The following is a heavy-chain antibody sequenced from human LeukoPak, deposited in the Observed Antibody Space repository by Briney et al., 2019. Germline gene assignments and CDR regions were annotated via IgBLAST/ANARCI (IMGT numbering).Heavy chain of an antibody. D-gene: IGHD3-22*01. J-gene: IGHJ4*02. Sequence: SVKVSCKASGGTFSSYAISWVRQAPGQGLEWMGGIIPIFGTANYAQKFQGRVTITADESTSTAYMELSSLRSEDTAVYYCARAQGSYYYDSSGSFDYWGQGTLVTVSS. CDR1: GGTFSSYA. CDR2: IIPIFGTA. CDR3: ARAQGSYYYDSSGSFDY. V-gene: IGHV1-69*13.